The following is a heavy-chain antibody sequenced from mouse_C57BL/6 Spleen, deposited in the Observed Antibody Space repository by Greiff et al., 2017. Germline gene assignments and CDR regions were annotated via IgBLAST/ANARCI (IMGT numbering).Heavy chain of an antibody. Sequence: EVQLQQSGPVLVKPGPSVQISCKASGFTFTDYYLHWVNQRHGKSLEWFGLVYPYNGGTSYHQKFKGKATFTVDTSSSTAYMELNSLTSEDSAVYYCARGYGSSYAMDYWGQGTSVTVSS. J-gene: IGHJ4*01. D-gene: IGHD1-1*01. CDR2: VYPYNGGT. CDR1: GFTFTDYY. CDR3: ARGYGSSYAMDY. V-gene: IGHV1-36*01.